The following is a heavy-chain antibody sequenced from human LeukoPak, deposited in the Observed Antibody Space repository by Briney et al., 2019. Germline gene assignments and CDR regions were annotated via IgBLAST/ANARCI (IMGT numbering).Heavy chain of an antibody. CDR3: ARGMERIYSGYDSSFDY. CDR2: INTNTGNP. J-gene: IGHJ4*02. CDR1: GYTFTSYA. D-gene: IGHD5-12*01. Sequence: GASVKVSCKASGYTFTSYAMNWVRQAPGQGLEWMGWINTNTGNPTYAQGFTGRFVFSLDTSVSTAYLQISSLKAEDTAVYYCARGMERIYSGYDSSFDYWGQGTLVTVSS. V-gene: IGHV7-4-1*02.